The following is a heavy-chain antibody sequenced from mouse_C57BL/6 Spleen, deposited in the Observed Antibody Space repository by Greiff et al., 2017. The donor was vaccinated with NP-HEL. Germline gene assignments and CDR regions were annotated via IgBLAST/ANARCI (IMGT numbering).Heavy chain of an antibody. J-gene: IGHJ2*01. CDR2: IRNKANGYTT. CDR1: GFTFTDYY. CDR3: ARGNYYFDD. D-gene: IGHD2-1*01. V-gene: IGHV7-3*01. Sequence: EVHLVESGGGVVQPGGSLSLSCAASGFTFTDYYMSWVRQPPGKALEWLGFIRNKANGYTTEYSASVKGRFTISRDNSQSILYLQMNALRAEDSATYYCARGNYYFDDWGQGTTLTVSS.